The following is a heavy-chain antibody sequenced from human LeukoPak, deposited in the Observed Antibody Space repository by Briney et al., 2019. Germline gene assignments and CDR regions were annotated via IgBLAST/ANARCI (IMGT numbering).Heavy chain of an antibody. CDR2: IDGSGGRP. Sequence: GGSLRLSCAASGFTLSKCAVNLVRQAPGKGLEWVSGIDGSGGRPPSADSVKGRFTISRDISKNTLYLQMDSLRAGDTAAYYCARGKDHDFWNPFDHWGQGTLVTVSS. D-gene: IGHD3-3*01. J-gene: IGHJ4*02. V-gene: IGHV3-23*01. CDR3: ARGKDHDFWNPFDH. CDR1: GFTLSKCA.